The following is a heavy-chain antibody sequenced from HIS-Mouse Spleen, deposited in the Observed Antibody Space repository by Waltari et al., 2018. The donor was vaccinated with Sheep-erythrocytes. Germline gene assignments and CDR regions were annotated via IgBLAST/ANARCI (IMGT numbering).Heavy chain of an antibody. CDR2: IIPILGIA. V-gene: IGHV1-69*04. J-gene: IGHJ4*02. CDR3: AQTGATTPHFDY. D-gene: IGHD1-26*01. Sequence: QVQLVQSGAEVKKPGSSVKVSCKASGGTFSSYAISWVRQAPGQGLEWMGRIIPILGIANYAPEFQGRVTSTADKSPSTAYMELSSLSSEDTAVYYCAQTGATTPHFDYWGQGTLVTVSS. CDR1: GGTFSSYA.